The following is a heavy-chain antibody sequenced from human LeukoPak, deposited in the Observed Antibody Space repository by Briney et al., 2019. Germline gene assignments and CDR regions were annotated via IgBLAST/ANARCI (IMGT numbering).Heavy chain of an antibody. CDR1: GGSISSGDYY. CDR3: ARGLRGYSYGSGPYYFDY. J-gene: IGHJ4*02. Sequence: SETLSLTCTVSGGSISSGDYYWSWIRQPPGKGLEWIGEINHSGSTNYNPSLKSRVTISVDTSKNQFSLKLSSVTAADTAVYYCARGLRGYSYGSGPYYFDYWGQGTLVTVSS. CDR2: INHSGST. D-gene: IGHD5-18*01. V-gene: IGHV4-39*07.